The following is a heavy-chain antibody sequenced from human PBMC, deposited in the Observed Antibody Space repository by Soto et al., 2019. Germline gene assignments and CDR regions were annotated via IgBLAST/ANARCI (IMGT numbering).Heavy chain of an antibody. CDR3: ARGYCSGGSCYSYFQH. V-gene: IGHV1-69*01. D-gene: IGHD2-15*01. CDR1: GGTFSSYA. CDR2: IIPIFGTA. J-gene: IGHJ1*01. Sequence: QVQLVQSGAEVKKPGSSVKVSCKASGGTFSSYAISWVRQAPGQGLKWMGGIIPIFGTANYAQKFQGRVTITADESTSTAYMELSSLRSEDTAVYYCARGYCSGGSCYSYFQHWGQGTLVTVSS.